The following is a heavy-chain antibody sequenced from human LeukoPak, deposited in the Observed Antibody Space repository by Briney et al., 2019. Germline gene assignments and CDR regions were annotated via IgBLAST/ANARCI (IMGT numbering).Heavy chain of an antibody. J-gene: IGHJ4*02. V-gene: IGHV3-33*01. CDR2: IWYDGSNK. D-gene: IGHD1-26*01. CDR3: ARGRRIGTNSYYFDY. CDR1: GFTFSSYG. Sequence: GRSLRLSCAASGFTFSSYGMHWVRQAPGKGLEWVAVIWYDGSNKYYADSVKGRFTISRDNSKNTLYLQMNSLRAEDTAIYFCARGRRIGTNSYYFDYWGQGALVTVSS.